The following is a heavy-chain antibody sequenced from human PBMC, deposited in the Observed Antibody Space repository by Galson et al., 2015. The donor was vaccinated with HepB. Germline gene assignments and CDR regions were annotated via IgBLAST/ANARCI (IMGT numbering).Heavy chain of an antibody. J-gene: IGHJ3*02. V-gene: IGHV1-18*04. CDR1: GYTFTGYG. Sequence: SVKVSCKASGYTFTGYGISWVRQAPGQGLEWMGWISAYNGNTNYAQKLQGRVTMTTDTSTSTAYMELRSLRSDDTAVYYCARDRGYCSGGSCYSRGAFDIWGQGTMVTVSS. CDR3: ARDRGYCSGGSCYSRGAFDI. D-gene: IGHD2-15*01. CDR2: ISAYNGNT.